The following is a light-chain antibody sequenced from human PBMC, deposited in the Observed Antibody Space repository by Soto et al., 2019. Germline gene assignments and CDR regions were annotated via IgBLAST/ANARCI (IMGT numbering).Light chain of an antibody. CDR2: DVT. J-gene: IGLJ1*01. CDR3: CSYTGSYSYV. V-gene: IGLV2-11*01. Sequence: QSALTQPHSVSGSPGQSVTISCTGTSSDVGGYSYVSWYQRHPGKAPQLIIYDVTERPSGVPDRFSGSKSGNTASLTISGLQAEDEADYYCCSYTGSYSYVFGIGTKVTVL. CDR1: SSDVGGYSY.